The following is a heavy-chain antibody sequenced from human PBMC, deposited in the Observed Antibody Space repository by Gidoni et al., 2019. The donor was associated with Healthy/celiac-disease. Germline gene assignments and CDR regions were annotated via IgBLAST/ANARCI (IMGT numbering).Heavy chain of an antibody. CDR3: ARRPSSGYYYAGSAFDI. Sequence: QLQLQESGPGLVKPSETLSLTCTVSGCSISSSIYYWGWIRQPPGTGLEWIGSVYYSGSTSYNPSIKSRVTISVETSKNQFSLKLSSVTAADTAVYYCARRPSSGYYYAGSAFDIWGQGTMVTVSS. CDR1: GCSISSSIYY. J-gene: IGHJ3*02. V-gene: IGHV4-39*01. D-gene: IGHD3-22*01. CDR2: VYYSGST.